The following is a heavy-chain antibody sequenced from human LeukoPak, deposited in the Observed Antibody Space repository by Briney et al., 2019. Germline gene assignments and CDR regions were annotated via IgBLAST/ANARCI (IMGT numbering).Heavy chain of an antibody. Sequence: SETLSLTCTVSGVSISSYHWTWIRQPPGEGLEWIGHIYNSGSTNYNPSLRGRVTISLDTSKNQVSLKLSSVTAADTAMYYCARGVWSGYHFDYWGQGTLVTVSS. CDR2: IYNSGST. CDR1: GVSISSYH. D-gene: IGHD3-3*01. J-gene: IGHJ4*02. V-gene: IGHV4-59*01. CDR3: ARGVWSGYHFDY.